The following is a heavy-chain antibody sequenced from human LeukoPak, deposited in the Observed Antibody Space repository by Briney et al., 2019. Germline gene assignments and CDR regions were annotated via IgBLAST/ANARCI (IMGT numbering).Heavy chain of an antibody. CDR1: GFTFSSYA. Sequence: GGSLRLSCAASGFTFSSYAMSWVRQAPGKGLEWVSAISGSGSTTYYADSVKGRFTISRDNSKNTLYLQMNSLRAEDTAVYYCTKEPLLRVSYNCFDPWGQGTLVTVSS. J-gene: IGHJ5*02. D-gene: IGHD3-9*01. V-gene: IGHV3-23*01. CDR3: TKEPLLRVSYNCFDP. CDR2: ISGSGSTT.